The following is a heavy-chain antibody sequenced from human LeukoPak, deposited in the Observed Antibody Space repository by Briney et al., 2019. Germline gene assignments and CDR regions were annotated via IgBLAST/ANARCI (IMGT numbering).Heavy chain of an antibody. J-gene: IGHJ4*02. CDR2: INHSGST. CDR3: ARDSGDYVRFDY. V-gene: IGHV4-34*01. CDR1: GGSFRGYY. D-gene: IGHD4-17*01. Sequence: SETLSLTCAVYGGSFRGYYWSWIRQPPGKGLEWIGEINHSGSTSYNPSLKSRVTISVDTSKNQFSLKLSSVTAADTAVYYCARDSGDYVRFDYWGQGTLVTVSS.